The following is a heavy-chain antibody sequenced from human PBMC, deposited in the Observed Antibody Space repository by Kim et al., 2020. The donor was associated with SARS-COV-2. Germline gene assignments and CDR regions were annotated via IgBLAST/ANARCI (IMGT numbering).Heavy chain of an antibody. Sequence: GGSLRLPCAASGFTFSNYAMSWARQAPGKGLEWVSTISDSGVRTHYADSVKGRFIISRDNSKSTLFLQMNSLRAEDTAVYYCEASDYWGQGSLVTVSS. CDR3: EASDY. CDR1: GFTFSNYA. V-gene: IGHV3-23*01. J-gene: IGHJ4*02. CDR2: ISDSGVRT.